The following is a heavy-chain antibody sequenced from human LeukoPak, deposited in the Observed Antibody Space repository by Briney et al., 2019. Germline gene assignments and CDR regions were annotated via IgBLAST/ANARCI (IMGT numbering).Heavy chain of an antibody. CDR1: GGSFSSIRYF. D-gene: IGHD2-2*01. V-gene: IGHV4-39*01. CDR2: IYYSGSA. J-gene: IGHJ3*02. CDR3: ARRPSWPSTSAFDI. Sequence: SETLSLTCGVPGGSFSSIRYFWGWIRQPPGKGLQWFGSIYYSGSAYYNPSLQSRVAISVDTSRNQFSLKLTSVTAADTAVYYCARRPSWPSTSAFDIWGRGTMVTVSP.